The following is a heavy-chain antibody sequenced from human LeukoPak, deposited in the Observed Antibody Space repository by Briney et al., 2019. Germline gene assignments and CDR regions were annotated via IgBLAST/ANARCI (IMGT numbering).Heavy chain of an antibody. CDR1: GGSFSGYY. V-gene: IGHV4-34*01. CDR2: INHSGST. Sequence: PSETLSLTCAVYGGSFSGYYWSWIRQPLGKGLEWIGEINHSGSTNYNPSLKSRVTISVDTSKNQFSLKLSSVTAADTAVYYCAGMGSGSYYSYWGQGTLVTVSS. J-gene: IGHJ4*02. CDR3: AGMGSGSYYSY. D-gene: IGHD3-10*01.